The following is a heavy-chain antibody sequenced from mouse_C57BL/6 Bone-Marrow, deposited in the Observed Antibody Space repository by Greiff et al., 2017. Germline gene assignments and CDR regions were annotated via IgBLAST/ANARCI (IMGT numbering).Heavy chain of an antibody. V-gene: IGHV1-81*01. CDR2: IYPRSGNT. D-gene: IGHD1-1*01. CDR3: ASRVFYYYGSSLYAMDY. J-gene: IGHJ4*01. Sequence: QVQLQQSGAELVKPGASVKMSCKASGYTFTSYGISWVKQRTGQGLEWIGEIYPRSGNTYYNEKFKGKATLTADKSSSTAYMELRSLTSEDSAVYFCASRVFYYYGSSLYAMDYWGQGTSVTVSS. CDR1: GYTFTSYG.